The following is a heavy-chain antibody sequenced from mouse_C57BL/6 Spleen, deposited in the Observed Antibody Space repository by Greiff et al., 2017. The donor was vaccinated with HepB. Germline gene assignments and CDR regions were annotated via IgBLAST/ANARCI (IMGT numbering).Heavy chain of an antibody. V-gene: IGHV1-50*01. Sequence: QVQLQQPGAELVKPGASVKLSCKASGYTFTSYWMQWVKQRPGQGLEWIGEIDPSDSYTNYNQKFKSKATLTVDTSSSTAYMQLSSLTSEDSAVYYCAREGVTTHFDYWGQGTTLTVSS. CDR1: GYTFTSYW. J-gene: IGHJ2*01. D-gene: IGHD2-2*01. CDR2: IDPSDSYT. CDR3: AREGVTTHFDY.